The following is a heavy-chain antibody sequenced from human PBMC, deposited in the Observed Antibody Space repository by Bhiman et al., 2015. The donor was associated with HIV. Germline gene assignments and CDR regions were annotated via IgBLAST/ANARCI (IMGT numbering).Heavy chain of an antibody. CDR2: IKQDGSEK. J-gene: IGHJ4*02. D-gene: IGHD1-26*01. V-gene: IGHV3-7*05. Sequence: EVQLVESGGGLVQPGGSLRLSCAASGFTFSSYWMSWVRQAPGKGLEWVANIKQDGSEKYYVDSVKGRFTISRDNARNSLYLQMNSLRAEDTAVYYCARDPRVGATDYFDYWGQGTLVHRLL. CDR1: GFTFSSYW. CDR3: ARDPRVGATDYFDY.